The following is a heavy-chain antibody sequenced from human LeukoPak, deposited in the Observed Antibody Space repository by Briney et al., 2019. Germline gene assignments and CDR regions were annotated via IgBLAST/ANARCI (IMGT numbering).Heavy chain of an antibody. CDR2: ISYDGSNE. D-gene: IGHD6-19*01. J-gene: IGHJ6*02. CDR1: GFTFTNYG. V-gene: IGHV3-30*18. Sequence: GGSLRLSCAASGFTFTNYGMYWVRQAPGKGLEWVAVISYDGSNEYYADSVKGRFTISRDNSKNTAYVQMNSLRAEDTAVYYCAKDRSGWSNYFYYGMDVWGQGTTVTVSS. CDR3: AKDRSGWSNYFYYGMDV.